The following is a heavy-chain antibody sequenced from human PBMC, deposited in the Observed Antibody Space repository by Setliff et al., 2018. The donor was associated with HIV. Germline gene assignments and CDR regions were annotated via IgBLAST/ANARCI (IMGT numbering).Heavy chain of an antibody. V-gene: IGHV4-34*01. J-gene: IGHJ4*02. CDR2: INHSRTT. CDR1: GGSLSGYY. Sequence: LSLTCAVYGGSLSGYYWSWLRQPPGKGLEWLGEINHSRTTNYNASLNRRVTISVDTSKNQFSLKLGSVTAADTAMYYCARGLGEMGTKIGNYFDYWGQGTLVTVSS. D-gene: IGHD1-1*01. CDR3: ARGLGEMGTKIGNYFDY.